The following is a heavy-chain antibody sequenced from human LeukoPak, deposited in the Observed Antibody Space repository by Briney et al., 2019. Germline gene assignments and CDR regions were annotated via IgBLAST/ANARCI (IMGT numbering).Heavy chain of an antibody. J-gene: IGHJ4*02. V-gene: IGHV1-18*01. Sequence: ASVKVSCKASGYTFTSYGISWVRQAPGQGLEWMGWISAYNGNTNYAQKLQGRVTMTTDTSTSTAYMELRSLRSDDTAVYYCARATIPGYYDSSGYWGYRGQGTLVTVSS. CDR1: GYTFTSYG. D-gene: IGHD3-22*01. CDR2: ISAYNGNT. CDR3: ARATIPGYYDSSGYWGY.